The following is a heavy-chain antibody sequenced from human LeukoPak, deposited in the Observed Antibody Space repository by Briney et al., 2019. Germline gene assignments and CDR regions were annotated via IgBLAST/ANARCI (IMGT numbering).Heavy chain of an antibody. CDR1: GYSISSGYY. J-gene: IGHJ6*03. CDR2: IYHSGST. D-gene: IGHD3-9*01. CDR3: ARDLTGYSLYYYYYMDV. Sequence: SETLSLTCTVSGYSISSGYYWGWIRQPPGKGLEWIGSIYHSGSTYYNPSLKSRVTISVDTSKNQFSLKLSSATAADTAVYYCARDLTGYSLYYYYYMDVWGKGTTVTVSS. V-gene: IGHV4-38-2*02.